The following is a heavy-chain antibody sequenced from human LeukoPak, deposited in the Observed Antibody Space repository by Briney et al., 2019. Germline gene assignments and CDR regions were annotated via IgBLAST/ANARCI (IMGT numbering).Heavy chain of an antibody. Sequence: GGSLRRSCAASGFTFSSYSLKWVRQAPGQGLEGVSSISTGGTYIHSADSLKGRFTISRDDAKNSLYLQMNSLRAEDTAVYYCARDFDFYCSGGICYSPRRSDYWGQGTLVTVSS. D-gene: IGHD2-15*01. V-gene: IGHV3-21*01. CDR1: GFTFSSYS. CDR2: ISTGGTYI. CDR3: ARDFDFYCSGGICYSPRRSDY. J-gene: IGHJ4*02.